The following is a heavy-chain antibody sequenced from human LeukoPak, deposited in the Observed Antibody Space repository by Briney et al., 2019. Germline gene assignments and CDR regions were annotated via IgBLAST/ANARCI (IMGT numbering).Heavy chain of an antibody. J-gene: IGHJ6*02. V-gene: IGHV3-7*01. CDR2: IKQDGSEK. CDR1: GFTFSSYW. D-gene: IGHD6-13*01. Sequence: GGSLRLSCAASGFTFSSYWMSWVRQAPGKGLEWVANIKQDGSEKYYVDSVKGRFTISRDNAKNSLYLKMNSLRAEDTAVYYCARVKPSRDSSSWYGYYYYGMDVWGQGTTVTVSS. CDR3: ARVKPSRDSSSWYGYYYYGMDV.